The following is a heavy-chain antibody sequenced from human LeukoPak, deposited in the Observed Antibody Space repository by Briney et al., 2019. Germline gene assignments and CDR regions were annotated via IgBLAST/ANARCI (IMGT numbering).Heavy chain of an antibody. CDR2: INPNSGDT. Sequence: ASVKVSCKASGYTFTGYYMHWVRQAPGQGLEWMGWINPNSGDTNYAQKFQGGVTMTRDTSISTAYMELSRLRSDDTAVYYCARGVTGIYYYNYMDVWGKGTTVTVSS. D-gene: IGHD3-10*01. V-gene: IGHV1-2*02. J-gene: IGHJ6*03. CDR1: GYTFTGYY. CDR3: ARGVTGIYYYNYMDV.